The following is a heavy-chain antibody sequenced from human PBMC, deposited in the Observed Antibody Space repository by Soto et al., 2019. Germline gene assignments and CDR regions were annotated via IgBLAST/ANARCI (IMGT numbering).Heavy chain of an antibody. J-gene: IGHJ4*02. D-gene: IGHD2-2*01. V-gene: IGHV3-33*06. CDR3: AKDSFVLEPYYFDY. CDR2: IWHDGSDK. CDR1: GFIFSTYG. Sequence: GGSLRLSCVASGFIFSTYGMHWVRQAPGKGLEWVALIWHDGSDKYYADSVKGRFTISRDNSKNTLYLQMNSLRAEDTAVYYCAKDSFVLEPYYFDYWGQGTLVTVSS.